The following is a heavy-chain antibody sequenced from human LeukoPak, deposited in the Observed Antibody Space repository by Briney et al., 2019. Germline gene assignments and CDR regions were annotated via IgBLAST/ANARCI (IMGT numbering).Heavy chain of an antibody. CDR3: ARGAQTGRITIFGVAPSSPNNCYDP. CDR2: INPSGGST. CDR1: GYTFTSYY. V-gene: IGHV1-46*01. J-gene: IGHJ5*02. Sequence: GASLKVSCKASGYTFTSYYMHWVRQAPGQGLEWMGIINPSGGSTSYAQKFQGRVTMSRDMSTSTVNMELSSLRSEDTAVYYCARGAQTGRITIFGVAPSSPNNCYDPWGQGTLVTVSS. D-gene: IGHD3-3*01.